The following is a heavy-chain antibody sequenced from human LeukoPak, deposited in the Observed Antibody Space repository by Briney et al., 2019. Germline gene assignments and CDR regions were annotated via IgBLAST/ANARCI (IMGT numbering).Heavy chain of an antibody. Sequence: NPSETLSLTCTVSGGSISSYYWSWIRQPAGKGLEWIGRIYTSGSTNYNPSLKSRVTMSIDTSKNHFSLKLTSVTAADTAVYYCAKLGVRGIIPHNWFDPWGQGTLVTVSS. CDR3: AKLGVRGIIPHNWFDP. CDR2: IYTSGST. V-gene: IGHV4-4*07. J-gene: IGHJ5*02. CDR1: GGSISSYY. D-gene: IGHD3-10*01.